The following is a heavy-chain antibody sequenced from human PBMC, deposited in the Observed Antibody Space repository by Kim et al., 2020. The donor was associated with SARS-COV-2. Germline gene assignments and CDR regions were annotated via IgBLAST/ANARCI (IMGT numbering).Heavy chain of an antibody. CDR3: ASLRAAAYSH. D-gene: IGHD6-13*01. V-gene: IGHV4-38-2*02. Sequence: SETLSLTCTVSGYSISSGYYWGWIRQPPGKGLEWIGSIYHSGSTYYNPSLKSRVTISVDTSKNQFSLKLSSVTAADTAVYYCASLRAAAYSHWGQGTLVTVSS. CDR1: GYSISSGYY. CDR2: IYHSGST. J-gene: IGHJ4*02.